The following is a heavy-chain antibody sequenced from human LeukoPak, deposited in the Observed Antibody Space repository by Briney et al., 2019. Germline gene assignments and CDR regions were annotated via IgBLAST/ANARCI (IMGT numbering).Heavy chain of an antibody. J-gene: IGHJ4*02. V-gene: IGHV1-69*05. CDR1: GGTFSSYA. Sequence: GASVKVSCKASGGTFSSYAISWVRQAPGQGLEWMGRIIPIFGTANYAQKFQGRVTITTDESTSTAYMELRSLRSDDTAVYYCARAALKRYYYDSSGSYLDYWGQGTLVTVSS. CDR3: ARAALKRYYYDSSGSYLDY. D-gene: IGHD3-22*01. CDR2: IIPIFGTA.